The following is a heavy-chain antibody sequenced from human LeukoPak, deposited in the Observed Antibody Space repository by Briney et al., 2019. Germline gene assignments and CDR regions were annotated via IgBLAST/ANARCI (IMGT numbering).Heavy chain of an antibody. CDR2: ISRSSSTV. V-gene: IGHV3-48*01. CDR1: GFILGSHS. D-gene: IGHD2-15*01. J-gene: IGHJ3*02. Sequence: GGSLRLSCAASGFILGSHSMIWVRQSPEKGLEWISYISRSSSTVDYVDSVKGRFTTSRDNARNSVYLQMHSLRVEDTAIYYCARDRGRDTPPTWYEGFDIWGHGTKVTVSS. CDR3: ARDRGRDTPPTWYEGFDI.